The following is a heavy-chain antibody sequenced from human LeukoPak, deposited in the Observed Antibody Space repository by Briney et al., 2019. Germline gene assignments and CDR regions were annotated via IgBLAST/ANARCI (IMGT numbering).Heavy chain of an antibody. Sequence: SETLSLTCTVSGGSISSYYLSWIRQPAGKGLEWIGRIYSRVTTYNPSLKSRVTMSADTSRNHVSLTLNSVTAADAAVYYCARRRWGYGSGSYDYWGQGTLVTVSS. J-gene: IGHJ4*02. V-gene: IGHV4-4*07. CDR2: IYSRVT. D-gene: IGHD3-10*01. CDR3: ARRRWGYGSGSYDY. CDR1: GGSISSYY.